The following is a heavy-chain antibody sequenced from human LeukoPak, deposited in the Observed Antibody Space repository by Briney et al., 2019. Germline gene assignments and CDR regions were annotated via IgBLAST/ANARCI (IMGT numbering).Heavy chain of an antibody. CDR2: VNPNNGGT. D-gene: IGHD3-3*01. J-gene: IGHJ4*02. Sequence: ASVKVSCKASGYTFTDYFIHWVRQAPGQGLEWMGRVNPNNGGTNYAQTFQGRVTMTRDTSISTAYMELSRLRSDDTAVYYCARDRGYDFWSGYPIFDYWGQGTLVTVSS. V-gene: IGHV1-2*06. CDR1: GYTFTDYF. CDR3: ARDRGYDFWSGYPIFDY.